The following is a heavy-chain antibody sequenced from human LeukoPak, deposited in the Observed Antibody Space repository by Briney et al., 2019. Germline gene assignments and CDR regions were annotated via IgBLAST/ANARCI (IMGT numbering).Heavy chain of an antibody. Sequence: TGGSLRLSCAASGLTFSNYAMSWVRQAPGKGLEWVSAISGSGGSTYYADSVKGRFTISRDSSKNTLYLQMNSLRAEDTAVYYCAKETAVVGWYHGMDVWGQWTTVTVSS. CDR3: AKETAVVGWYHGMDV. V-gene: IGHV3-23*01. D-gene: IGHD6-19*01. CDR2: ISGSGGST. CDR1: GLTFSNYA. J-gene: IGHJ6*02.